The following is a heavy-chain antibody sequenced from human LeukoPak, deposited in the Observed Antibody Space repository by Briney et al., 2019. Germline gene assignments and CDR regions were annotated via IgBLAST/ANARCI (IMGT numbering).Heavy chain of an antibody. CDR3: ARGHDIVVVPAATGFDY. Sequence: PSEILSLTCAVYGGSFSGYYWSWIRQPPGKGLEWIGEINHSGSTNYNPSLKSRVSISVDTSKNQFSLKLSSVTAADTAAYYCARGHDIVVVPAATGFDYWGQGTLVTVSS. CDR1: GGSFSGYY. D-gene: IGHD2-2*01. J-gene: IGHJ4*02. V-gene: IGHV4-34*01. CDR2: INHSGST.